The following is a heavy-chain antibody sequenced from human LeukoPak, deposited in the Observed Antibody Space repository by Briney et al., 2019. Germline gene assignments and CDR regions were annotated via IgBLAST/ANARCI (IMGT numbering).Heavy chain of an antibody. J-gene: IGHJ4*02. CDR1: GYTFTSYA. CDR2: INTNTGNP. V-gene: IGHV7-4-1*02. Sequence: GASVKVSCKASGYTFTSYAMNWVRQAPGQGLEWMGWINTNTGNPTYAQGFTGRFVFSLDTSVSTAYLQISSLKAEDTAVYYCARDCPYYYDSSGYAACFDYWGQGTLVTVSS. CDR3: ARDCPYYYDSSGYAACFDY. D-gene: IGHD3-22*01.